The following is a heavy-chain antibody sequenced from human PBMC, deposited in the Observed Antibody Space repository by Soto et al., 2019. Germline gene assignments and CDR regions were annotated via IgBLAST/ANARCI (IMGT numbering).Heavy chain of an antibody. CDR1: GGSISNYY. D-gene: IGHD2-2*01. CDR2: IYYSGST. Sequence: QVQLQESGPRLVKPSETLSLTCIVSGGSISNYYWSWIRQPPGKGLEWIGYIYYSGSTNYNPSLQRRVTISVDTSKNQFSLKLSSVTAADTAVYYCASAVLPATAPFDYWGQGTLVTVSS. J-gene: IGHJ4*02. V-gene: IGHV4-59*01. CDR3: ASAVLPATAPFDY.